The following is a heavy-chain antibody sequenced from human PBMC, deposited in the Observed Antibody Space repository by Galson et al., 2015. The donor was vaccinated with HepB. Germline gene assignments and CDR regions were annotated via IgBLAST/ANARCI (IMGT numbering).Heavy chain of an antibody. Sequence: QSGAEVTKPGESLRISCKGSGYSFTSYWISWVRQMPGKGLEWMGRIDPSDSYTNYSPSFQGHVTISADKSISTAYLQWSSLKASDTAMYYCARDARYDILTGSSYYYYGMDVWGQGTTVTVSS. J-gene: IGHJ6*02. D-gene: IGHD3-9*01. V-gene: IGHV5-10-1*01. CDR3: ARDARYDILTGSSYYYYGMDV. CDR2: IDPSDSYT. CDR1: GYSFTSYW.